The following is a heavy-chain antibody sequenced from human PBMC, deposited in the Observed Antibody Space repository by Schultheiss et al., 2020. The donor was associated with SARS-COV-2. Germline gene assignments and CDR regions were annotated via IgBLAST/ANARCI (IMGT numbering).Heavy chain of an antibody. V-gene: IGHV3-21*04. CDR2: ISGSGGST. CDR1: GFTFSSHW. Sequence: GESLKISCAASGFTFSSHWIHWVRQASGKGLVWVSAISGSGGSTYYADSVKGRFTISRDNAKNSLYLQMNSLRAEDTAVYYCTRVKGENYGGNHAAGYWGQGTLVTVSS. CDR3: TRVKGENYGGNHAAGY. J-gene: IGHJ4*02. D-gene: IGHD4-23*01.